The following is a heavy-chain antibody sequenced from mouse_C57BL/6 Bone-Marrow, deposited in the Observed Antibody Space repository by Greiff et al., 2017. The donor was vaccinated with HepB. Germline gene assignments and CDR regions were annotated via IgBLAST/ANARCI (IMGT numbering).Heavy chain of an antibody. CDR1: GYSFTGYY. CDR2: INPSTGGT. V-gene: IGHV1-42*01. J-gene: IGHJ4*01. Sequence: EVQLVESGPELVKPGASVKISCKASGYSFTGYYMNWVKQSPEKSLEWIGEINPSTGGTTYNQKFKAKATLTVDKSSSTAYMQLKSLTSEDSAVYYCASRLAMDYWGQGTSVTVSS. CDR3: ASRLAMDY.